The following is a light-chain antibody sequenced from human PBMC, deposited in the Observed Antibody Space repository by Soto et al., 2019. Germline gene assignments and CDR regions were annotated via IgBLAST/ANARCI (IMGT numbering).Light chain of an antibody. Sequence: DLQMTQSPSSLSASVGDRVTITCQASQDIRNYLNWYQQKPGKAPKLLIYDSSNLETGVPSRFSGSGSGTDFTFTISSLQPEDIATYYCQQYDSLPQVTFGPGTKVDIK. J-gene: IGKJ3*01. CDR1: QDIRNY. V-gene: IGKV1-33*01. CDR2: DSS. CDR3: QQYDSLPQVT.